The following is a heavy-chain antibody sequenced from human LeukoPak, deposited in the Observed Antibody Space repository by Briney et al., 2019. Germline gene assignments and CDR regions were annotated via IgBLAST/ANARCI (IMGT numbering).Heavy chain of an antibody. D-gene: IGHD3-22*01. J-gene: IGHJ1*01. V-gene: IGHV3-74*01. CDR3: ATGNYYDSRGYYTFGH. CDR2: INGDGSTT. Sequence: GGSLRLSRAASGFTFSRYWMHWVRHAPGKGLVWVSRINGDGSTTSYADSVKGGFTISRDNAKNTLYLQMNSLRAEDTAVYYCATGNYYDSRGYYTFGHWGQGTLVTVSS. CDR1: GFTFSRYW.